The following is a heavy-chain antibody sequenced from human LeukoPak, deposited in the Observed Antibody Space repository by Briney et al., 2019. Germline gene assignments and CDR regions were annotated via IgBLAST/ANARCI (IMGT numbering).Heavy chain of an antibody. CDR2: ISYDGSNT. Sequence: GRSLRLSCAASGFTFSSYGMHWVRQAPGKGLEWVAVISYDGSNTYYADSVKGRFTISRDNSKNMLYLQMNSLRAEDTAVYYCAKQYYYGSRSYMDYWGQGTLVTVSS. CDR1: GFTFSSYG. V-gene: IGHV3-30*18. CDR3: AKQYYYGSRSYMDY. D-gene: IGHD3-10*01. J-gene: IGHJ4*02.